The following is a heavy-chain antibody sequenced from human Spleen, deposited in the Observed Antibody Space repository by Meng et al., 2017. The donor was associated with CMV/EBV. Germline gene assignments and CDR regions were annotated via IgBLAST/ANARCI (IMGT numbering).Heavy chain of an antibody. CDR3: ARDVRIVVPDSILVYYYYGMDV. CDR1: GFTFSSYT. D-gene: IGHD2-2*01. CDR2: ISTSSNYI. Sequence: GGSLRLSCVASGFTFSSYTMNWVRQAPGKGLEWVASISTSSNYIYYPDSVKGRFTISRDNAQNSLYLQMSSLRAEDTAVYFCARDVRIVVPDSILVYYYYGMDVWGQGTTVTVSS. V-gene: IGHV3-21*06. J-gene: IGHJ6*02.